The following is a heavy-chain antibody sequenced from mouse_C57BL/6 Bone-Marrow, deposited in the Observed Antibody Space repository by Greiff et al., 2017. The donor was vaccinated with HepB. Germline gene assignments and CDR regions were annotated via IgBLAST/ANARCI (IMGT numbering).Heavy chain of an antibody. J-gene: IGHJ4*01. V-gene: IGHV1-66*01. CDR2: IYPGSGNT. CDR3: AGGTTVVATDYAMDY. D-gene: IGHD1-1*01. CDR1: GYSFTSYY. Sequence: QVQLQQSGPELVKPGASVKISCKASGYSFTSYYIHWVKQRPGQGLEWIGWIYPGSGNTKYNEKFKGKATLTADTSSSTAYMQLSSLTSEDSAVYYCAGGTTVVATDYAMDYWGQGTSVTVSS.